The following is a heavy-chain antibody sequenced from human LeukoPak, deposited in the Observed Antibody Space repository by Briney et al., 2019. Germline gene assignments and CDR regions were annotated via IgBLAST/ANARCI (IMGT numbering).Heavy chain of an antibody. V-gene: IGHV4-39*07. Sequence: SETLSLTCTVSGGSISSSSYYWGWIRQPPGKGLEWIGSIYYSGSTYYNPSLKSRVTISVDTSKNQFSLKLSSVTAADTAVYYCARDLGKHSYGIYYYYGMDVWGQGTTVTVSS. J-gene: IGHJ6*02. D-gene: IGHD5-18*01. CDR2: IYYSGST. CDR1: GGSISSSSYY. CDR3: ARDLGKHSYGIYYYYGMDV.